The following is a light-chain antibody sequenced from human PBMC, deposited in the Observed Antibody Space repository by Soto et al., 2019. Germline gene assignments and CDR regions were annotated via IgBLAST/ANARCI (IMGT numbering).Light chain of an antibody. CDR2: DAS. Sequence: EIVLTQSPATLSLSPGERATLSCRASQSVSSFPAWYQQKPGQAPRLLIYDASNRATGIPARFSGSGSGTDFTLTISSLEPEDFAVYYCQQRSNWPWTFGQGTKVDIK. CDR3: QQRSNWPWT. CDR1: QSVSSF. V-gene: IGKV3-11*01. J-gene: IGKJ1*01.